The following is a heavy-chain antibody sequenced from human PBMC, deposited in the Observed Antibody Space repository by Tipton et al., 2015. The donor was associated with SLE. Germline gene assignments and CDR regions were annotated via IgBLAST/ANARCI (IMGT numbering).Heavy chain of an antibody. CDR2: VSSSGVNT. CDR1: GFTFSSYA. Sequence: SLRLSCAVSGFTFSSYAMNWVRQAPGKGLEWVSTVSSSGVNTYYADSVKGRFTISRDNSKNTLYLQMNSLRAEDTAVYFCAKDQVGSTWFYYFDYWGQGTLVTVSS. D-gene: IGHD6-13*01. CDR3: AKDQVGSTWFYYFDY. V-gene: IGHV3-23*01. J-gene: IGHJ4*02.